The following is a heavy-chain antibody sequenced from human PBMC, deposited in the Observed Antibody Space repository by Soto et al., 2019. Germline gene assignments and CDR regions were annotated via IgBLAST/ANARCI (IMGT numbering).Heavy chain of an antibody. CDR1: GFTFSSYW. D-gene: IGHD2-2*02. V-gene: IGHV3-7*03. J-gene: IGHJ4*02. CDR2: IKQDGSEK. CDR3: ARVTRLYCSSTRCYTGRGDFDY. Sequence: GGSLRLSCAASGFTFSSYWMSWVRQAPGKGLEWVANIKQDGSEKYYVDSVKGRFTISRDNAKNSLYLQMNSLRAEDTAVYYCARVTRLYCSSTRCYTGRGDFDYCGQGTLVTVYS.